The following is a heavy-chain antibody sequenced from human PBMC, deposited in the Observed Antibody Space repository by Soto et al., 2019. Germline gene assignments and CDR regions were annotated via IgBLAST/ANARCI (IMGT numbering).Heavy chain of an antibody. CDR2: IIPIFGTA. J-gene: IGHJ6*02. CDR1: GGTFSSYA. CDR3: AGRRHLCSSTSCYVYGMDV. Sequence: QVQLVQSGAEVKKPGSSVKVSCKASGGTFSSYAISWVRQAPGQGLEWMGGIIPIFGTANYAQKFQGRVTITADETTSAAYMEMSSLRSEDMAVYYCAGRRHLCSSTSCYVYGMDVWGQGTTVTVSS. V-gene: IGHV1-69*01. D-gene: IGHD2-2*01.